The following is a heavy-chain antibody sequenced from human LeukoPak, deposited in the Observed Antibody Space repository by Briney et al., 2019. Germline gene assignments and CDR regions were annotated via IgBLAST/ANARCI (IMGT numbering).Heavy chain of an antibody. V-gene: IGHV4-59*08. D-gene: IGHD6-19*01. CDR1: GGSISSYY. J-gene: IGHJ4*02. CDR2: VYYSGST. Sequence: SETLSLTCTVSGGSISSYYWSWIRQPPGKGLEWIGYVYYSGSTNYNPSLKSRVTISVDTSKNQFSLKLSSVTDADTAVYYCARLWHSSVWYAGLDYWGQGTLVTVSS. CDR3: ARLWHSSVWYAGLDY.